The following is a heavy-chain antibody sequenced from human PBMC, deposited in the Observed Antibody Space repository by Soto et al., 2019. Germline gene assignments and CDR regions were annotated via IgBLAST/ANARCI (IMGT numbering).Heavy chain of an antibody. J-gene: IGHJ5*02. V-gene: IGHV5-10-1*01. CDR1: GYSFTSYW. Sequence: GESLKISCKGSGYSFTSYWISWVRQMPGKGLEWMGWIDPSDSYTNYSPSFQGHVTISADKSISTAYLQWSSLKASDTAMYYCARHDSSSWAYNWFDPWGQGTLVTVSS. CDR3: ARHDSSSWAYNWFDP. CDR2: IDPSDSYT. D-gene: IGHD6-13*01.